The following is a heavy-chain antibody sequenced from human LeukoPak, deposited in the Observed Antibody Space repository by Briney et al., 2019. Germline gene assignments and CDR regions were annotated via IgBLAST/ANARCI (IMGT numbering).Heavy chain of an antibody. D-gene: IGHD3-3*01. V-gene: IGHV3-43*02. J-gene: IGHJ4*02. Sequence: GGFLRLSCAASGFTFDDYAMHWVRQAPGKGLEWVSLISGDGGSTYYADSVKGRFTISRDNSKNTLSLQMNSLRAEDTAVYYCAKDLSESGYTSFDYWGQGTLVTVSS. CDR3: AKDLSESGYTSFDY. CDR1: GFTFDDYA. CDR2: ISGDGGST.